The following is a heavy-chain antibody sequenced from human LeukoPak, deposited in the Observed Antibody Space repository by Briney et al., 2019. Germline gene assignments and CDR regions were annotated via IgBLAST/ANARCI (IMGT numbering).Heavy chain of an antibody. CDR1: GYTFTSYG. CDR3: AREENALYDSGGYSGY. V-gene: IGHV1-18*01. J-gene: IGHJ4*02. CDR2: ISAYNGNT. Sequence: ATVKDSFQGSGYTFTSYGISWVRQPAGQGLEWMGLISAYNGNTNYAQKLQGRVTMTTDTSTSTAYMELRSLRSDDTAMYYCAREENALYDSGGYSGYWGQGTLVTVSS. D-gene: IGHD3-22*01.